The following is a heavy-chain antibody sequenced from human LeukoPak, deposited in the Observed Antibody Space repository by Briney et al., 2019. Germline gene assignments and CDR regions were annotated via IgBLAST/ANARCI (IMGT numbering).Heavy chain of an antibody. Sequence: SETLSLTCAVYGGSFSGYYWSWIRQPPGKGLEWIGEINHSGSTNYNPSLKSRVTISVDTSKNQFSLKLSSVTAADTAVYYCARRKARGSLDYWGQGTLVTVSS. V-gene: IGHV4-34*01. CDR1: GGSFSGYY. J-gene: IGHJ4*02. CDR2: INHSGST. D-gene: IGHD3-10*01. CDR3: ARRKARGSLDY.